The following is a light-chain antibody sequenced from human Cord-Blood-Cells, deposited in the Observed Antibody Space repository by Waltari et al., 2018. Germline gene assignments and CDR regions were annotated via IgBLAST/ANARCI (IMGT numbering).Light chain of an antibody. CDR2: KAS. Sequence: DIQITQSPSTLSASVGDRVTITFRASQSISSWLAWYQQKPGKAPKLLIYKASSLESGVPSRFSGSGSGTEFTLTISSLQPDDFATYYCQQYNSYWTFGQGTKVEIK. J-gene: IGKJ1*01. CDR3: QQYNSYWT. V-gene: IGKV1-5*03. CDR1: QSISSW.